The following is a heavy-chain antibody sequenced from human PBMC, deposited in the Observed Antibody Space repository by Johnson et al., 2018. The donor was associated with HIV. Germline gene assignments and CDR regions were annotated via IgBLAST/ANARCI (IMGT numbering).Heavy chain of an antibody. D-gene: IGHD3-10*01. V-gene: IGHV3-30*02. Sequence: QVQLVESGGGVVQPGGSLRLSCAASGFTFSSYAIHWVRQAPGKGLEWVAFIHYDGNNKYYADSVKGRFIISRDTSKNTLYLQMNNLRPEDTALYYCARRLWFRNLYDAFDIWGQGTMVTVSS. CDR1: GFTFSSYA. J-gene: IGHJ3*02. CDR3: ARRLWFRNLYDAFDI. CDR2: IHYDGNNK.